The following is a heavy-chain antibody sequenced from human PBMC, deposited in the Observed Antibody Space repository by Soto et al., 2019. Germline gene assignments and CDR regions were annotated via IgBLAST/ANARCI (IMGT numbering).Heavy chain of an antibody. CDR3: AKPSLQFASYYYYGMDV. V-gene: IGHV3-23*01. Sequence: EVQLLESGGGLVQPGGSLRLSCAASGFTFSSYAMSWVRQAPGKGLEWVSAISGSGGSTYYADSVKGRFTFSRDNSKNTLYLQMNSLRAEDTAVYYCAKPSLQFASYYYYGMDVWGQGTTVTVSS. J-gene: IGHJ6*02. D-gene: IGHD1-1*01. CDR2: ISGSGGST. CDR1: GFTFSSYA.